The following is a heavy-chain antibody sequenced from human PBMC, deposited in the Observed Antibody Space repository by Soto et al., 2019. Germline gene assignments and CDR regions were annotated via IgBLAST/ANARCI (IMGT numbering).Heavy chain of an antibody. Sequence: SSETLSLTCTVSGGSISDYYWSWIRQPPGKGLEWIGYIYYTGSTRYNPSLKSRVTISVDTSKNQFFLDLNYVTAADTAVYYCARFGHSGGYFPSYFDSWGQGTLVTVSS. J-gene: IGHJ4*02. D-gene: IGHD3-22*01. CDR2: IYYTGST. V-gene: IGHV4-59*12. CDR3: ARFGHSGGYFPSYFDS. CDR1: GGSISDYY.